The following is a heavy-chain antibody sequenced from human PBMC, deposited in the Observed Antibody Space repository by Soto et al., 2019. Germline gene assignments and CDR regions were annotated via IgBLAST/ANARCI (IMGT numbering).Heavy chain of an antibody. CDR3: ARDCSSTSCYTPHYGMDV. CDR1: GFSVSGNY. Sequence: PGGSLRLSCAASGFSVSGNYMSWVRQAPGKGLEWVSVIYSDGSTYYADSVKGRFTISRDNSKNTLYLQMNRLRAEDTAVYYCARDCSSTSCYTPHYGMDVWGQGTTVTVSS. CDR2: IYSDGST. D-gene: IGHD2-2*02. V-gene: IGHV3-53*01. J-gene: IGHJ6*02.